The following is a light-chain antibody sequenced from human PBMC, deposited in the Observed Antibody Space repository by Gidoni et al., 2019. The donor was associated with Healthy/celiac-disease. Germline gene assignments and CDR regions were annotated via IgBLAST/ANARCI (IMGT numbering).Light chain of an antibody. J-gene: IGLJ3*02. CDR2: ADN. CDR3: QSYDSSNLWV. Sequence: NFMLTQPHSVSDSPGKTVTISCTRSSGSIASNYVQWYQQPPGSAPTPVIYADNQSPSGVPDRFSGSSDSSSNSASLTISGLKTEDEADYYCQSYDSSNLWVFGGGTKLTVL. V-gene: IGLV6-57*03. CDR1: SGSIASNY.